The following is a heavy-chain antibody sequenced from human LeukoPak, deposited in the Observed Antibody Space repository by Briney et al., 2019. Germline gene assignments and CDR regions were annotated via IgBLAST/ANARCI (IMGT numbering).Heavy chain of an antibody. CDR1: GFSLRRYW. CDR2: ISSSSSYI. Sequence: GGSLRLSCVASGFSLRRYWMAWVRQAPGKGLEWVSSISSSSSYIYYADSVKGRFTISRDNAKNSLYLQMNSLRAEDTAVYYCARYPYCSGGSCFGYYYYMDVWGKGTTVTVSS. D-gene: IGHD2-15*01. J-gene: IGHJ6*03. CDR3: ARYPYCSGGSCFGYYYYMDV. V-gene: IGHV3-21*01.